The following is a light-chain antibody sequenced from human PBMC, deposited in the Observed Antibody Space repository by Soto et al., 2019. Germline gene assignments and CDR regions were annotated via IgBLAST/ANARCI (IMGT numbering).Light chain of an antibody. CDR2: DVT. Sequence: QSVLTQPRSVSGSPEQSVTISCTGTNSDLGDSDYVSWYQQHPGKAPKVVIYDVTKRPSGVPDRFSGSKSGNTASLNISGIQAEDEADYYCTSYAGIYSNSLFGTETKVTV. CDR3: TSYAGIYSNSL. V-gene: IGLV2-11*01. CDR1: NSDLGDSDY. J-gene: IGLJ1*01.